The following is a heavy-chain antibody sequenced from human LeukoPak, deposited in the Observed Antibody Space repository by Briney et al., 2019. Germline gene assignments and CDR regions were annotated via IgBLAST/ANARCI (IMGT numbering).Heavy chain of an antibody. Sequence: PSETLSLTCTVSSGSINTYYWSWIRQPPGKGLGWIGYIYYSGSTNYNPSLESRVTISVDTSKNQFSLKLSSVTAADTAVYYCARGPAAAAGILGLYYYYYGMDVWGQGTTVTVSS. CDR1: SGSINTYY. CDR2: IYYSGST. J-gene: IGHJ6*02. CDR3: ARGPAAAAGILGLYYYYYGMDV. D-gene: IGHD6-13*01. V-gene: IGHV4-59*12.